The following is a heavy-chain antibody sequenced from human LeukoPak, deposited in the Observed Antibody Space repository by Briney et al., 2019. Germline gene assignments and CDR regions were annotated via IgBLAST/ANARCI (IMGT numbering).Heavy chain of an antibody. V-gene: IGHV4-4*02. J-gene: IGHJ3*02. D-gene: IGHD3-22*01. CDR3: ARDLYYDSSGSPFDI. CDR1: GGSISSSNW. CDR2: IYHSGST. Sequence: SETLSLTCAVSGGSISSSNWWSWVRQPPGKGLEWIGEIYHSGSTNYNPSLKSRVTISVDKSKNQFSLKLSSVTAADTAVYYCARDLYYDSSGSPFDIWGQGKMVTVSS.